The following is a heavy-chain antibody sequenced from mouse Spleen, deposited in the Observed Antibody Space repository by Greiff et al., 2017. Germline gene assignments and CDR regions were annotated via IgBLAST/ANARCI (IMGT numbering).Heavy chain of an antibody. V-gene: IGHV5-6*01. D-gene: IGHD1-1*01. Sequence: EVQLQESGGDLVKPGGSLKLSCAASGFTFSSYGMSWVRQTPDKRLEWVATISSGGSYTYYPDSVKGRFTISRDNAKNTLYLQMSSLKSEDTAMYYCARQNYYGSSSYFDYWGQGTTLTVSS. CDR3: ARQNYYGSSSYFDY. CDR2: ISSGGSYT. J-gene: IGHJ2*01. CDR1: GFTFSSYG.